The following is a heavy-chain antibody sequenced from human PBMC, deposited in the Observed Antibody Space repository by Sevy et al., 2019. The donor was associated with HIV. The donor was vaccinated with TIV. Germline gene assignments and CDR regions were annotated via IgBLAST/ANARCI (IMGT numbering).Heavy chain of an antibody. CDR3: TRAKGLQSIFDF. Sequence: GGSLRLSCTASGFTFGDYTMNWVRQAPGKGLEWVAFLKNKASGGTVDHAASVKGRFTISRDDSKSIVYLQMNDLKPEDTAVYYCTRAKGLQSIFDFWGQGVLVTVSS. CDR1: GFTFGDYT. CDR2: LKNKASGGTV. J-gene: IGHJ4*02. V-gene: IGHV3-49*04. D-gene: IGHD2-21*01.